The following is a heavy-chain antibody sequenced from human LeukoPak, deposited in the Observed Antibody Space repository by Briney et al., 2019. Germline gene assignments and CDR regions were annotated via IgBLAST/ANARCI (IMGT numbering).Heavy chain of an antibody. Sequence: SENLSLTCTVSGGSISSYYWSWIRQPPGKGLEWIGYIYYSGSTNYNPSLRSRVTISVDTSKNQFSLKLSSVTAADTAVYYCARLSWDSSGYYYSLRYYYYGMDVWGQGTTVTVSS. CDR1: GGSISSYY. J-gene: IGHJ6*02. CDR2: IYYSGST. V-gene: IGHV4-59*08. CDR3: ARLSWDSSGYYYSLRYYYYGMDV. D-gene: IGHD3-22*01.